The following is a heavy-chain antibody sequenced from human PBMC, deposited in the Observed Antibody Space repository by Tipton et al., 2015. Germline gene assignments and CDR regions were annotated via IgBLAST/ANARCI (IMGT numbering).Heavy chain of an antibody. CDR2: INKDGGT. CDR3: AKDGYYYDSGGYSPLDY. Sequence: SLRLSCSDSGFIFSSYTVHWVRQAPGKGLEYVSSINKDGGTYYADSVKGRFTISRDDSKNTLYLQMSSLRAEDTAVYYCAKDGYYYDSGGYSPLDYWGQGTLVTVSS. CDR1: GFIFSSYT. V-gene: IGHV3-64D*08. D-gene: IGHD3-22*01. J-gene: IGHJ4*02.